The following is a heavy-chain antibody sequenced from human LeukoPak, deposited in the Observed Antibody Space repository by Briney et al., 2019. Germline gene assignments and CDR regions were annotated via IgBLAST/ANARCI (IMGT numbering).Heavy chain of an antibody. D-gene: IGHD6-19*01. Sequence: ASVKVSCKASGYDFTSVGITWVRRAPGQGLEWMGWISPYNGNTRYAQKLQGRVTMTTDTSTTTAYMELRGLRFDDTAVYYCARAGSGSGWYFDYWGQGTLVTVSP. CDR3: ARAGSGSGWYFDY. J-gene: IGHJ4*02. CDR1: GYDFTSVG. CDR2: ISPYNGNT. V-gene: IGHV1-18*01.